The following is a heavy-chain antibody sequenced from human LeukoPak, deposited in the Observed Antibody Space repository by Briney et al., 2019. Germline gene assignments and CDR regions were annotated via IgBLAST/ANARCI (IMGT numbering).Heavy chain of an antibody. Sequence: PGGSLRLSCAASGFTFSSYEMNWVRQAPGKGLEWVANIKEDAGEIYYVDSVKGRFTISRDNAKNSLYLQMNSLRAEDTAVYYCAREPTYTSSWYTSCDYWGQGTLVTVSS. J-gene: IGHJ4*02. D-gene: IGHD6-13*01. CDR2: IKEDAGEI. V-gene: IGHV3-7*01. CDR1: GFTFSSYE. CDR3: AREPTYTSSWYTSCDY.